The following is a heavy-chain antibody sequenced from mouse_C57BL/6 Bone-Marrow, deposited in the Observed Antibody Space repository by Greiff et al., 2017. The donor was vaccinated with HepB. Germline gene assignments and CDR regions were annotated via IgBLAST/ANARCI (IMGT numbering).Heavy chain of an antibody. Sequence: EVHLVESGGGLVKPGGSLKLSCAASGFTFSDYGMHWVRQAPEKGLEWVAYISSGSSTIYYADTVKGRFTIPRDNAKNTLVLQLTSLRSEDTAMYYCARSPSPFITTPYWGQGTTLTVSS. V-gene: IGHV5-17*01. CDR2: ISSGSSTI. CDR1: GFTFSDYG. D-gene: IGHD1-1*01. J-gene: IGHJ2*01. CDR3: ARSPSPFITTPY.